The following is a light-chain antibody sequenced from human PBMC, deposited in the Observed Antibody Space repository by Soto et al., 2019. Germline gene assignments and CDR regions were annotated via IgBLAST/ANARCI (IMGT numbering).Light chain of an antibody. Sequence: QSVLAQPASVSGSAGQSITISCTGSRSDVGAYKYVSWYQQNPGKAPKLIIYEVGHRPSGVSNRFSGSKSGTTASLTISDLQPEDEADYFCTAYTDRLTLGVVFGGGTKVTV. CDR1: RSDVGAYKY. CDR3: TAYTDRLTLGVV. J-gene: IGLJ2*01. V-gene: IGLV2-14*01. CDR2: EVG.